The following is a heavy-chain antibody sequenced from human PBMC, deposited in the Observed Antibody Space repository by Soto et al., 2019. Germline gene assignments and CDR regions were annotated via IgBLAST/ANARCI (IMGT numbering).Heavy chain of an antibody. CDR1: GFTFDDYA. CDR3: TEDMGEDGAYDWYFDL. Sequence: EGQLVESGGGLAQPGRSLRLSCSASGFTFDDYAMHWVRQPPGKGLQWVAGITWHSDRTDYADFAKGRFRVSRDNARSTLYLEMNSLRTEDTAFYYCTEDMGEDGAYDWYFDLWGRGTLVTVS. D-gene: IGHD4-17*01. V-gene: IGHV3-9*01. CDR2: ITWHSDRT. J-gene: IGHJ2*01.